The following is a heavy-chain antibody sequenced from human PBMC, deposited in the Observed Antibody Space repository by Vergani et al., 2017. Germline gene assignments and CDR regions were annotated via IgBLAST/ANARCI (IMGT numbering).Heavy chain of an antibody. CDR3: ARGYCTNGVCYRWFDP. CDR1: GGSFSGYY. J-gene: IGHJ5*02. V-gene: IGHV4-34*01. CDR2: IKHRGST. D-gene: IGHD2-8*01. Sequence: QVQLQQWGAGLLKPSETLSLTCAVYGGSFSGYYWSWIRQPPGKGLEWIGEIKHRGSTNYNPSLKSRVTISVDTSKNQFSLKLSSVTAADTAVYYCARGYCTNGVCYRWFDPWGEGTLVTVSS.